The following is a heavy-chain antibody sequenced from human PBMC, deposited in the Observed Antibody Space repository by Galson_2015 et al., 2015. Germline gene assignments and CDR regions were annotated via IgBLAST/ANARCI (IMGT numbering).Heavy chain of an antibody. J-gene: IGHJ6*03. Sequence: TLRLSCAASGFTFSSYWMSWVRQAPGKGLEWVANIKQDGSEKYYVDSVKGRFTISRDNAKNSLYLQMNSLRAEDTAVYYCVREVSNNYYYYYYMDVWGKGTTVTVSS. CDR3: VREVSNNYYYYYYMDV. V-gene: IGHV3-7*01. CDR1: GFTFSSYW. CDR2: IKQDGSEK. D-gene: IGHD1/OR15-1a*01.